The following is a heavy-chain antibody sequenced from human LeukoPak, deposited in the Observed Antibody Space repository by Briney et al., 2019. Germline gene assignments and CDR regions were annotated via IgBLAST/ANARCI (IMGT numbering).Heavy chain of an antibody. CDR3: ARVTYHLLSFDY. Sequence: PSETLSLTCTVSGGSISSGSHYWSWIRQPAGKGLEWIGRIYTSGSTNYNPSLKSRVTISVDTSKNQFSLKLSSVTAADTAVYYCARVTYHLLSFDYWGQGTLVTVSS. CDR2: IYTSGST. D-gene: IGHD2-2*01. V-gene: IGHV4-61*02. J-gene: IGHJ4*02. CDR1: GGSISSGSHY.